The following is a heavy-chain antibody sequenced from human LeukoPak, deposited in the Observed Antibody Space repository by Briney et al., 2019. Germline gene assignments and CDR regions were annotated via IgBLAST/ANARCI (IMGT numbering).Heavy chain of an antibody. J-gene: IGHJ5*02. V-gene: IGHV3-66*01. CDR1: GLTVSNNY. Sequence: GGSLRLSCVVSGLTVSNNYMSWVRQAPGKGLEWVSVIYSDGTTRNADSVKGRFTISRDNSKNTVYLQMDSLRAEDTAVYYCARDKDAWGPGTLVTVSS. CDR2: IYSDGTT. CDR3: ARDKDA.